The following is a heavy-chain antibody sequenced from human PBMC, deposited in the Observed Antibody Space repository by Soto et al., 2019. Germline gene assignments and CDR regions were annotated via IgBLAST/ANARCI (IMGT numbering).Heavy chain of an antibody. V-gene: IGHV1-3*01. CDR3: ARTLVAATGEPFDY. Sequence: ASVKVSCKASGYTFTTYAMNWGRQAPGQRLEWMGWINAGNGNTKYSQKFQGRVTITSDTSASTAYMELSSLRSEDTAVYYCARTLVAATGEPFDYWGQGTLVTSPQ. CDR1: GYTFTTYA. D-gene: IGHD6-19*01. J-gene: IGHJ4*02. CDR2: INAGNGNT.